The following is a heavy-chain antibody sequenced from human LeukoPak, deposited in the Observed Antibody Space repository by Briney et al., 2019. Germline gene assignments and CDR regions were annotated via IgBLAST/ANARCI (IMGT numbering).Heavy chain of an antibody. CDR3: ARLYGDHGAFDI. CDR1: GGSISSYY. V-gene: IGHV4-59*08. J-gene: IGHJ3*02. CDR2: IYYSGST. D-gene: IGHD4-17*01. Sequence: PSETLSLTCTVSGGSISSYYWSWIRQPPGKGLEWIGYIYYSGSTNYNPSLKSRVTISVDTSKNQFSLKLSSVTAADTAVYYCARLYGDHGAFDIWGQGTMVTASS.